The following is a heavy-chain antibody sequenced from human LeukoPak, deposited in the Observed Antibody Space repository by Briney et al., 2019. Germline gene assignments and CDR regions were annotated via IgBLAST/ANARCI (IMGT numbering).Heavy chain of an antibody. CDR3: AKDSTYYCDSSPTEY. CDR2: ITDEVTNK. Sequence: GNPLTLSRAPSGFSLSSYRMHWVRPAPGKGLELLAEITDEVTNKDCANSVMGRFTVARVNSKDTLYLLMNSLRAVDTAIYYCAKDSTYYCDSSPTEYWGQGTLVAVTS. J-gene: IGHJ4*02. V-gene: IGHV3-30*18. CDR1: GFSLSSYR. D-gene: IGHD3-22*01.